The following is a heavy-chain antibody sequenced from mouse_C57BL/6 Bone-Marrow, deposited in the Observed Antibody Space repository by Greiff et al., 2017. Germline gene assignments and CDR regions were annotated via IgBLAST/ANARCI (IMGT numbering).Heavy chain of an antibody. J-gene: IGHJ4*01. CDR1: GFTFSSYA. CDR3: ARGAYGDSHYAMDY. CDR2: ISDGGSYT. V-gene: IGHV5-4*03. D-gene: IGHD1-1*01. Sequence: EVKLMESGGGLVKPGGSLKLSCAASGFTFSSYAMPWVRQTPEKRLEWVATISDGGSYTNYPDNVKGRFTISRDKAKNNLYLQISRLKSEDTALYDCARGAYGDSHYAMDYWGQGTSVTVSS.